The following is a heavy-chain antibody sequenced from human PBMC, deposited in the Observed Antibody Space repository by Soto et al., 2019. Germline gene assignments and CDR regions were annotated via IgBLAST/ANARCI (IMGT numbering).Heavy chain of an antibody. D-gene: IGHD6-19*01. CDR3: AGPSVAGKWGPFDY. CDR1: GGSISTYY. V-gene: IGHV4-59*08. J-gene: IGHJ4*02. CDR2: VYYSGTT. Sequence: PSETLSLTCTVSGGSISTYYWSWIRQPPGKGLEWIGHVYYSGTTNYNASLKSRVAISVDTSKNQFSLKVTSVTAADTAVYYCAGPSVAGKWGPFDYWGQGTLVTVSS.